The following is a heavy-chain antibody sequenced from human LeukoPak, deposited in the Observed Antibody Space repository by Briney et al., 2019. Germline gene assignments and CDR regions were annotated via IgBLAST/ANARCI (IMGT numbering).Heavy chain of an antibody. CDR2: ISGDGGST. J-gene: IGHJ4*02. CDR3: AKLHFWSGYYDY. D-gene: IGHD3-3*02. CDR1: GFTFGDYA. V-gene: IGHV3-43*02. Sequence: GGSLRLSCAASGFTFGDYAMHWVRQAPGKGLEWVSLISGDGGSTYYADSVKGRFTISRDNSKNSLYLQMNSLRTEDTALYYCAKLHFWSGYYDYWGQGTLVTVSS.